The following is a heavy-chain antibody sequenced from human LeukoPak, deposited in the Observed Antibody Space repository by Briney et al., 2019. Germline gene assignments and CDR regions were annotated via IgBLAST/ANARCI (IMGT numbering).Heavy chain of an antibody. J-gene: IGHJ4*02. Sequence: PGGSLRLSCAASGFTFSSYAMNWVRQAPGKGLEWVSGISGSGGSTYYADSAKGRFTISRDNSKNTLYLQMNSLRVEDTAVYYCAKQYDFWSGPDYWGQGTLVTVSS. CDR3: AKQYDFWSGPDY. CDR2: ISGSGGST. D-gene: IGHD3-3*01. CDR1: GFTFSSYA. V-gene: IGHV3-23*01.